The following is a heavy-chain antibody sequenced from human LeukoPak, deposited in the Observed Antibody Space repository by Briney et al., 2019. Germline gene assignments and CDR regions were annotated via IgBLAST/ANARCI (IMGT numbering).Heavy chain of an antibody. Sequence: GGSLRLSCVASGFTFSNYGMQWVRQAPGKGLEWVAVIANDASSKYYADSVKGRFTISRDNSKNTLYLQMNSLRAEDMAVYYCARDLSLLEWPHNNDAFDIWGQGTMVTVSS. D-gene: IGHD3-3*01. CDR1: GFTFSNYG. V-gene: IGHV3-30*03. CDR3: ARDLSLLEWPHNNDAFDI. CDR2: IANDASSK. J-gene: IGHJ3*02.